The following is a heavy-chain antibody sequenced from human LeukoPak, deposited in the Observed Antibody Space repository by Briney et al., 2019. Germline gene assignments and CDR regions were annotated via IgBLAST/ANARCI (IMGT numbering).Heavy chain of an antibody. J-gene: IGHJ3*02. CDR2: ISGSGGST. V-gene: IGHV3-23*01. CDR1: GFTFSSYA. CDR3: ARLYPPDSSDLYGAFDI. Sequence: PGGSLRLSCAASGFTFSSYAMSWVRQAPGKGLEWVSAISGSGGSTYYADSVKGRFTISRDNSKNTLYLQMNSLRAEDTAVYYCARLYPPDSSDLYGAFDIWGQGTMSPSLQ. D-gene: IGHD3-22*01.